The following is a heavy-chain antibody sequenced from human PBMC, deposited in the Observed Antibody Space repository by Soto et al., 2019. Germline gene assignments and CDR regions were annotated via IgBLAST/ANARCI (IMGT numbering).Heavy chain of an antibody. V-gene: IGHV3-15*01. D-gene: IGHD6-13*01. CDR1: GFTFSNAW. J-gene: IGHJ3*02. Sequence: EVQLVESGGGLVKPGGSLRLSCAASGFTFSNAWMSWVRQAPGKGLEWVGRIKSKTDGGTTDYAAPVKGRFTISRDDSKNTLYLQMNSLKTEDTAVYYCTAERVYDDPLGAFDIWGQGTMVTVSS. CDR3: TAERVYDDPLGAFDI. CDR2: IKSKTDGGTT.